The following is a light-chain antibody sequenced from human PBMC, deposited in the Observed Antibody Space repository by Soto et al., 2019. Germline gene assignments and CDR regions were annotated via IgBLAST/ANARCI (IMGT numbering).Light chain of an antibody. V-gene: IGLV1-51*01. CDR2: DND. CDR1: DSNIGYSY. J-gene: IGLJ2*01. Sequence: QSVLTQPPSVSAAPGQKVTISCSGSDSNIGYSYVSWYQHLPGTAPKLLVYDNDKRPSGIPDRFSGSKSGTSASLGIIGLQTGDEGDYYCATWDISLSVVVFGRGTKLTVL. CDR3: ATWDISLSVVV.